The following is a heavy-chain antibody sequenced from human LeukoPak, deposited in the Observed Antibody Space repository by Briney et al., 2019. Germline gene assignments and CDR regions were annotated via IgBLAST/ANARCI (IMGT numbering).Heavy chain of an antibody. CDR3: AREPDIVVVPAALERYYYGMDV. CDR1: GFTFSSYA. Sequence: AGGSLRLSCAASGFTFSSYAMHWVRQAPGKGLEWVAVISYDGSNKYYADSVKGRFTISRDNSKNTLYLQMNSLRAEDTAVYYCAREPDIVVVPAALERYYYGMDVWGQRTTVTVSS. V-gene: IGHV3-30-3*01. J-gene: IGHJ6*02. D-gene: IGHD2-2*01. CDR2: ISYDGSNK.